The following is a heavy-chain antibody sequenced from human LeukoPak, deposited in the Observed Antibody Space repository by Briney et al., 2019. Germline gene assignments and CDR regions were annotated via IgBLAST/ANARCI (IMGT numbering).Heavy chain of an antibody. J-gene: IGHJ3*02. CDR2: TKQEGSEK. Sequence: GGSLRLSCAVSGFTFRNYWTSWVRRAPGKGLEWVAATKQEGSEKYYVDSVKGRFTISRDNAKNSLYLQMNSLRAEDTALYYCAREGSYLDAFDIWGQGTMVTVSS. V-gene: IGHV3-7*01. CDR1: GFTFRNYW. CDR3: AREGSYLDAFDI. D-gene: IGHD1-26*01.